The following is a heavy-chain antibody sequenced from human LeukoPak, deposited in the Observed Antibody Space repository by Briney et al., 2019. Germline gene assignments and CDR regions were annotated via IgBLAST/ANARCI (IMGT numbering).Heavy chain of an antibody. V-gene: IGHV3-30-3*01. D-gene: IGHD6-6*01. CDR3: ARDSIAARQVPFDY. J-gene: IGHJ4*02. Sequence: GGSLRLSCAATGFTFSSYAMHWVRQAPGKGLEWVAVISYDGSNKYYADSVKGRFTISRDNSKNTLYLQMNSLRAEDTAVYYCARDSIAARQVPFDYWGQGTLVTVSS. CDR1: GFTFSSYA. CDR2: ISYDGSNK.